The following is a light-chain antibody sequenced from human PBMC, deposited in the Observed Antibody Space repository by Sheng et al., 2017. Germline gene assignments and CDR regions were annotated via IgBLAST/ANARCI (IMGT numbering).Light chain of an antibody. Sequence: SYVLSQPPSVSAAPGQTATISCGGDDIGNFHVHWYQQRPGRAPVLVIFDDSDRPVGIPERFSGSNSGNTATLTISQVEVGDAADYFCQLWDSSYSNSVVFGGGTQLTVL. V-gene: IGLV3-21*02. CDR1: DIGNFH. CDR3: QLWDSSYSNSVV. J-gene: IGLJ7*01. CDR2: DDS.